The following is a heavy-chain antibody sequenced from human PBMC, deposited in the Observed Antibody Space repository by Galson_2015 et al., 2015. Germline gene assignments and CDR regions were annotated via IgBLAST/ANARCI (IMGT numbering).Heavy chain of an antibody. V-gene: IGHV3-21*01. Sequence: SLLFSFSSSFFLLLPSLLPFFLLSPGKGLEWVASISSSSTYIHYADSVKGRFTVSRDNAKNSLYLQMNSLRADDTAVFFCARCSGGSCSPNLYFDVWGRGTLVTVSS. CDR1: FFLLLPSL. CDR3: ARCSGGSCSPNLYFDV. J-gene: IGHJ2*01. D-gene: IGHD2-15*01. CDR2: ISSSSTYI.